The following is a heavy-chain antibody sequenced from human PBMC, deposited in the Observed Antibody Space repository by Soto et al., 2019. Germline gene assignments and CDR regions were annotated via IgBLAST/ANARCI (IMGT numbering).Heavy chain of an antibody. V-gene: IGHV3-30-3*01. D-gene: IGHD2-2*01. CDR3: ASDRQTYCSSTSCYWGYGMDV. J-gene: IGHJ6*02. CDR1: GFTFSSYA. Sequence: GGSLRLSCAASGFTFSSYAMHWVRQAPGKGLEWVAVISYDGSNKYYADSVKGRFTISRDNSKNTLYLQMNSLRAEDTAVYYCASDRQTYCSSTSCYWGYGMDVWGQGTTVTV. CDR2: ISYDGSNK.